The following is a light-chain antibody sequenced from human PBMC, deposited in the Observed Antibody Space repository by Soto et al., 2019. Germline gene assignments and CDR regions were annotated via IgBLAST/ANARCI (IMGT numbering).Light chain of an antibody. CDR1: QSVSSN. Sequence: EIVMTQSPATLSVSPGERATLSCGASQSVSSNLAWYQQKPGQAPRLLIYGASTRATGIPARFSGSGSGTEFTLTISSLQSEDVAVYDCQQYNNWPRTFGQGTRLEI. J-gene: IGKJ5*01. V-gene: IGKV3-15*01. CDR2: GAS. CDR3: QQYNNWPRT.